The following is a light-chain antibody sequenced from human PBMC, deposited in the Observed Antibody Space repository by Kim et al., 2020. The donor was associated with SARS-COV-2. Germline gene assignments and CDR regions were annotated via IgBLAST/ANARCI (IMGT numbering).Light chain of an antibody. CDR3: QQYNNWPPLT. CDR2: GAS. V-gene: IGKV3-15*01. Sequence: SPGGRATLSCRASQSVSSNLAWYQQKPGHAPRLLIYGASTRATGIPARFSGSGSGTEFTLTISSLQSEDFAVYYCQQYNNWPPLTFGPGTKVDIK. J-gene: IGKJ3*01. CDR1: QSVSSN.